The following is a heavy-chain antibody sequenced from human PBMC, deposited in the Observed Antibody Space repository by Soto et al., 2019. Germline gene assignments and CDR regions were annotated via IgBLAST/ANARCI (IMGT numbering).Heavy chain of an antibody. V-gene: IGHV4-34*01. CDR2: ISHSGST. D-gene: IGHD3-3*01. J-gene: IGHJ4*02. CDR1: VGSLSGSF. Sequence: SETLSLTCAVSVGSLSGSFWSWIRQPPGKGLEWIGEISHSGSTNYNSSLRSRVTISVDTSKNQFSLKLTSVTAADTAVYYCARGKFWSADFDYWGQGTLVTVSS. CDR3: ARGKFWSADFDY.